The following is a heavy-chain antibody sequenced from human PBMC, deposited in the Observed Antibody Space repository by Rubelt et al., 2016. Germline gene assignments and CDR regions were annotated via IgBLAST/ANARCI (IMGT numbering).Heavy chain of an antibody. CDR2: ISYDGSNK. CDR1: GFTFSSYA. CDR3: ARTSPMVGATFLDY. Sequence: VQLVESGGDLVQPGGSLRLSCAASGFTFSSYAVSWVRQAPGKGLEWVAVISYDGSNKYYADSVKGRFTISRDNSKNTLFLQMNSLRVEETAVYYCARTSPMVGATFLDYWGQGTLVTVSS. J-gene: IGHJ4*02. D-gene: IGHD1-26*01. V-gene: IGHV3-30*04.